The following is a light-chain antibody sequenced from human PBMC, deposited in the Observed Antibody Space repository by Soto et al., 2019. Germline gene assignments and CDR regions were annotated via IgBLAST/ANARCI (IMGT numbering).Light chain of an antibody. CDR1: TSDVGSYSL. CDR2: EDS. J-gene: IGLJ1*01. V-gene: IGLV2-23*01. CDR3: YSYAGSSIYV. Sequence: QSVLTQPASVSGSPGQSITMSCTGTTSDVGSYSLLSWYQQHPGKAPKLMIYEDSKRPSGVSNRFSGSKSGNTASLTISGLHAEDEADYYCYSYAGSSIYVFGTGTKVTVL.